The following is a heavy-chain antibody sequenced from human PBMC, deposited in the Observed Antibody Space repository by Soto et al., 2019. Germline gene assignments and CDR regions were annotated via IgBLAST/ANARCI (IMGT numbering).Heavy chain of an antibody. Sequence: PGGSLRLSCAASGFTFSSYWMHWVRQAPEKGLLWVSRIKSDGSSTTYPDSVKGRFTISRDNAKNTLYLQMNSLSAEDTAVYFCASSRYPGGYFDYWGQGTLVTVSS. CDR3: ASSRYPGGYFDY. V-gene: IGHV3-74*01. CDR2: IKSDGSST. CDR1: GFTFSSYW. J-gene: IGHJ4*02. D-gene: IGHD2-8*02.